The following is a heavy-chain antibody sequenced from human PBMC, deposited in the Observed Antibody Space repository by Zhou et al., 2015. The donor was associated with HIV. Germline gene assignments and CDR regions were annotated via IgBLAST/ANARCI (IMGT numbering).Heavy chain of an antibody. CDR2: INPSGGST. CDR1: GYTFTSYY. CDR3: ARDTAEDFWSGYESDY. J-gene: IGHJ4*02. Sequence: QVQLVQSGAEVKKPGASVKVSCKASGYTFTSYYMHWVRQAPGQGLEWMGIINPSGGSTSYAQKFQGRVTMTRDTSTSTVYMELSSLRSEDTAVYYCARDTAEDFWSGYESDYWGQGTLVTVSS. V-gene: IGHV1-46*01. D-gene: IGHD3-3*01.